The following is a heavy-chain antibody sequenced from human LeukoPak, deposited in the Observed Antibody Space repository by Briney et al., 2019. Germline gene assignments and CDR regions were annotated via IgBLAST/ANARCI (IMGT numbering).Heavy chain of an antibody. V-gene: IGHV4-4*07. CDR1: GPFLRRYF. CDR3: AGVVCSSGIFVY. J-gene: IGHJ4*02. CDR2: IFSRWII. Sequence: SQTLSLTCSVSGPFLRRYFWSWVPQPAGKGLEWVGRIFSRWIINYHPSLQSRLTMSVDTAKNHCLLDPGSANAADTAVLYRAGVVCSSGIFVYWGEGTLVTVSS. D-gene: IGHD6-25*01.